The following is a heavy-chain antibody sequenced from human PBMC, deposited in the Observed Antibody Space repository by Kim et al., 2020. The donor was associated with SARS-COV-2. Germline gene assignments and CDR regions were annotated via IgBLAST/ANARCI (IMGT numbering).Heavy chain of an antibody. Sequence: GGSLRLSCAASGFTFSSYSMNWVRQAPGKVLEWVSSISSSSSYIYYADSVKGRFTISRDNAKNSLYLQMNSLRAEDTAVYYCARAEDYYDSSGYYHWGQGTLVTVSS. V-gene: IGHV3-21*01. CDR3: ARAEDYYDSSGYYH. D-gene: IGHD3-22*01. CDR1: GFTFSSYS. J-gene: IGHJ5*02. CDR2: ISSSSSYI.